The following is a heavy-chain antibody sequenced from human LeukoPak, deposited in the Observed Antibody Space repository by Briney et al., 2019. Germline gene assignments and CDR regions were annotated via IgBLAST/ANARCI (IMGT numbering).Heavy chain of an antibody. CDR2: INSKTDGGTT. J-gene: IGHJ4*02. D-gene: IGHD5-18*01. CDR1: GFTFSNAW. Sequence: GGSLRLSCAASGFTFSNAWMSWVRQAPGKGLEWVGRINSKTDGGTTDYADPVKGRFTISRDNSKNTLYLQMNSLKTEDTAVYYCARALRGYSSLYYFDYWGQGTLVTVSS. CDR3: ARALRGYSSLYYFDY. V-gene: IGHV3-15*01.